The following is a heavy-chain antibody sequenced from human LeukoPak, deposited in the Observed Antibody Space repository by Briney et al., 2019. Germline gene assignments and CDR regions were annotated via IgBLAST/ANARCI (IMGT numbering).Heavy chain of an antibody. J-gene: IGHJ3*02. CDR2: ILYDGGNK. CDR1: GFTFSSYA. V-gene: IGHV3-30-3*01. CDR3: AREGPHAFDI. Sequence: GGSLRLSCAASGFTFSSYAMHWVRQAPGKGLEWVAAILYDGGNKYYADSVKGRFTISRDNSKNTLYLQMNSLRAEETTVYYCAREGPHAFDIWGQWTMVTVSS.